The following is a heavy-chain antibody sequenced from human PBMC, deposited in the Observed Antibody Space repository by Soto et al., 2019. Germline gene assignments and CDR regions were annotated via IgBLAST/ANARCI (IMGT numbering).Heavy chain of an antibody. CDR2: IIPIFGTA. CDR3: ARLQQHYYYYGMGV. V-gene: IGHV1-69*06. CDR1: GGTFSSYA. J-gene: IGHJ6*02. D-gene: IGHD6-13*01. Sequence: SVKVSCKASGGTFSSYAISWVRQAPGQGLEWMGGIIPIFGTANYAQKFQGRVTITADKSTSTAYMELSSLRSEDTAVYYCARLQQHYYYYGMGVWGQGTTVTVSS.